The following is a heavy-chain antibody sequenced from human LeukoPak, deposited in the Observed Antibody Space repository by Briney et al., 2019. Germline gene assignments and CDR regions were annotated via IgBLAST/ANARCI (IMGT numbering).Heavy chain of an antibody. CDR3: AKDAISGKSRYNSFDV. J-gene: IGHJ3*01. Sequence: GGSLRLSCTASGFRFNLYAMTWVRQAPGKGLEWVSTIDDPSTKYHADSVKGRFTISRDDSKSTLFLQMNSLRVDDTALYFCAKDAISGKSRYNSFDVWGQGTMVIVSS. CDR2: IDDPSTK. V-gene: IGHV3-23*01. CDR1: GFRFNLYA. D-gene: IGHD1-20*01.